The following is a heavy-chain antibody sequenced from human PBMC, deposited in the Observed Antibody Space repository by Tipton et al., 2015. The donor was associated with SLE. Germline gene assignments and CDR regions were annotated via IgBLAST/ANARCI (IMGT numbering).Heavy chain of an antibody. CDR2: IYYSGST. J-gene: IGHJ6*03. V-gene: IGHV4-61*05. D-gene: IGHD3-3*01. Sequence: TLSLTCTVSDYSISSGYFWGWIRQPPGKGLEWIGYIYYSGSTNYNPSLKSRVTISVDTSKNQFSLELSSVTAADTAMYYCARGVREYYDFWSAHLGGDYCYYINVLGKGTTFTVSS. CDR1: DYSISSGYF. CDR3: ARGVREYYDFWSAHLGGDYCYYINV.